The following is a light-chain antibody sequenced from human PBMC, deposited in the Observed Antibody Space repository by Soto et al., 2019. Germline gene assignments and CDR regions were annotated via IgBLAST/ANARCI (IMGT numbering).Light chain of an antibody. CDR3: QQYNDWPPQLT. Sequence: ETVMTQSPATLSVSPGERATLSCRASQSVSSSLAWYQQKLGQAPRLLIYGASTRATDIPARFSGSGSGTEFTLTISSLQSEDSAVYYCQQYNDWPPQLTFGGGTKVEIK. CDR2: GAS. CDR1: QSVSSS. V-gene: IGKV3-15*01. J-gene: IGKJ4*01.